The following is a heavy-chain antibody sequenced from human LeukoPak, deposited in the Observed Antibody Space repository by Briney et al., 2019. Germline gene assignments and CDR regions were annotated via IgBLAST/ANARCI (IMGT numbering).Heavy chain of an antibody. CDR1: GFTFSSYA. D-gene: IGHD3-22*01. CDR2: ISGSGGST. V-gene: IGHV3-23*01. Sequence: PGGSLRLSCAASGFTFSSYAMSWVRQAPGKGLEWVSAISGSGGSTYYAGSVKGRFTISRDNSKNTLYLQMNSLRAEDTAVYYCAKDHWPYYYDSSGYPETDYWGQGTLVTVSS. J-gene: IGHJ4*02. CDR3: AKDHWPYYYDSSGYPETDY.